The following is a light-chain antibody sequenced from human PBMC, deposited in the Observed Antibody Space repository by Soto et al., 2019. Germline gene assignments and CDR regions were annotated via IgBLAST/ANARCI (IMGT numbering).Light chain of an antibody. CDR1: STDVGGYDY. J-gene: IGLJ3*02. CDR2: EVS. Sequence: QSALTQPASVSGSPGQSITISCTGTSTDVGGYDYVSWYQQHPGKAPKLIIYEVSHRPSGISNRFSGSKSGNTASLTISWLQAEDEANYYCNSYTSTNIPWVFGGGTKLTVL. CDR3: NSYTSTNIPWV. V-gene: IGLV2-14*01.